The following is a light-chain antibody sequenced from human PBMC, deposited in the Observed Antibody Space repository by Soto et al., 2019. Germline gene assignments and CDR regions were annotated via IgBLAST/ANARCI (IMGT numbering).Light chain of an antibody. J-gene: IGKJ1*01. V-gene: IGKV1-5*01. CDR2: DTS. CDR3: QRYNNYSLWT. Sequence: DFQMTQSPSTLSASVGDRVTITCRAIQNMSKWLAWYQLKPGRATNLLIYDTSILKSGVPTRFSGSGSGTEFTLTISSLQPDDFATYYCQRYNNYSLWTFGQGTKVDI. CDR1: QNMSKW.